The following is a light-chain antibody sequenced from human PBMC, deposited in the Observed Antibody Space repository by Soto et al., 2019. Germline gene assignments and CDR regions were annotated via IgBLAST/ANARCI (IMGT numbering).Light chain of an antibody. V-gene: IGKV3-15*01. CDR3: QQYHTWPIT. CDR1: QCISRK. Sequence: IVMTQSPATLSVAPGERVTFSCRASQCISRKVAWYQHKPGQAPRLLISGASTGATGIPARFSGSGSGTACTRTISSLQSEDCAIYYCQQYHTWPITFGGGTKVEIK. CDR2: GAS. J-gene: IGKJ4*01.